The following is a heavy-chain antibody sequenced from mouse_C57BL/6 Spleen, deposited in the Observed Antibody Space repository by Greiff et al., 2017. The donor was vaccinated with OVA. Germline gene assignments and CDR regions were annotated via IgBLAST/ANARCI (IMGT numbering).Heavy chain of an antibody. CDR1: GYTFTSYW. J-gene: IGHJ3*01. Sequence: QVQLQQPGAELVRPGSSVKLSCKASGYTFTSYWMDWVKQRPGQGLEWIGNIYPSDSATHYNQKFKDKATLTVDKSSSTAYMQLSSLTSEDSAVYYCARDYDYDGGFAYWGQGTLVTVSA. D-gene: IGHD2-4*01. CDR2: IYPSDSAT. CDR3: ARDYDYDGGFAY. V-gene: IGHV1-61*01.